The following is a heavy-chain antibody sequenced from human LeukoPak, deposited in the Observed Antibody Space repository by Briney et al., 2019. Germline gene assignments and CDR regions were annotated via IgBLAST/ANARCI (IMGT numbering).Heavy chain of an antibody. CDR3: ATVVGAPWGVNWFDP. Sequence: ASVKVSCKVSGYTLTELSMHWVRQAPGKGLEWMGGFDPEDGETIYAQKFQGRVTMTEDTSTDTAYMELSSLRSEDTAVYYCATVVGAPWGVNWFDPWGQGTLVTVSS. CDR1: GYTLTELS. J-gene: IGHJ5*02. D-gene: IGHD1-26*01. CDR2: FDPEDGET. V-gene: IGHV1-24*01.